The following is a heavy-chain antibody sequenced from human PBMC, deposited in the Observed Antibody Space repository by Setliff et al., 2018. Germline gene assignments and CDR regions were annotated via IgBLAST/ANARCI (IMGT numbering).Heavy chain of an antibody. D-gene: IGHD6-13*01. CDR2: IYYSGST. V-gene: IGHV4-39*07. CDR3: AREEPYSSSWSWFDP. Sequence: SETLSLTCTVSGGSISSSSYYWGWIRQPPGKGLEWIGSIYYSGSTNYNPSLKSRVTISVDTSKNQFSLKLSSVTAADTAVYYCAREEPYSSSWSWFDPWGQGTLVTVSS. J-gene: IGHJ5*02. CDR1: GGSISSSSYY.